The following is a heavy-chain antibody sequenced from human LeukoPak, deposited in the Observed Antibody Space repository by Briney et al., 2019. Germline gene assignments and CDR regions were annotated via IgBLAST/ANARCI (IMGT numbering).Heavy chain of an antibody. D-gene: IGHD1-26*01. J-gene: IGHJ4*02. CDR2: ISSSGITI. Sequence: AGGSQRLSCAASAFIFSDYYMSWARLAPGNGLEWVSYISSSGITIYHADSVKGRFGISRDNAKNSLYVQMNSLRAEDTAVYYCARTYSGSYFDYWGMGSLVTVSS. V-gene: IGHV3-11*01. CDR1: AFIFSDYY. CDR3: ARTYSGSYFDY.